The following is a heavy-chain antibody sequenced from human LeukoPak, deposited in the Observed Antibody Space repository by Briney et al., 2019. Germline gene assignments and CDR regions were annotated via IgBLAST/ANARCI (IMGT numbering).Heavy chain of an antibody. D-gene: IGHD6-19*01. CDR1: GGSISTYS. Sequence: SETLSLTCTVSGGSISTYSWTWIWQPPGKGLEWIGNIYYSGSTNYNPSLKSRVTISIDTSKNQFSLKVSSVTAADTAVYYCARAHSSGWPHMFDPWGQGTLVTVPS. J-gene: IGHJ5*02. CDR2: IYYSGST. V-gene: IGHV4-59*01. CDR3: ARAHSSGWPHMFDP.